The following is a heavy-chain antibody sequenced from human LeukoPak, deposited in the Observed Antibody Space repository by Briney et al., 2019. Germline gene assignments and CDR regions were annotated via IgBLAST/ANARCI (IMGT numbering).Heavy chain of an antibody. D-gene: IGHD6-13*01. V-gene: IGHV3-7*01. CDR3: ARADSHSSSWYDY. Sequence: GGSLGLSCAASGFTFSSYWMSWVRQAPGKGLEWVANIKQDGSEKYYVDSVKGRFTISRDNAKNSLYLQMNSLRAEDTAVYYCARADSHSSSWYDYWGQGTLVTVSS. CDR1: GFTFSSYW. CDR2: IKQDGSEK. J-gene: IGHJ4*02.